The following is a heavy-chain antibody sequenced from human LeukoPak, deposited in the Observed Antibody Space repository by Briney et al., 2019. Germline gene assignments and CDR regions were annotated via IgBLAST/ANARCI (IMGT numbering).Heavy chain of an antibody. D-gene: IGHD4-17*01. J-gene: IGHJ4*02. CDR1: GFTFSNAW. CDR3: TTESLDYGDYVFDY. CDR2: IKRKTDGGTT. Sequence: PGGSLRLSCAASGFTFSNAWMSWVRQAPGKGLEWVGRIKRKTDGGTTNYAAPVKGRFTISRDDSKNTLYLQMNSLKTEDTAVYYCTTESLDYGDYVFDYWGQGTLVTVSS. V-gene: IGHV3-15*01.